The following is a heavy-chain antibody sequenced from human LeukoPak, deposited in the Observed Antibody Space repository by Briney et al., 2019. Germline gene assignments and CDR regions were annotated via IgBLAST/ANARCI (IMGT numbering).Heavy chain of an antibody. J-gene: IGHJ4*02. CDR2: INHSGST. Sequence: SETLPLTCTVSGGSISSGSYYWSWIRQPPGKGLEWIGEINHSGSTNYNPSLKSRVTISVDTSKNQFSLKLSSVTAADTAVYYCARVPSTYYDFWSGYYGGPEIDYWGQGTLVTVSS. CDR1: GGSISSGSYY. CDR3: ARVPSTYYDFWSGYYGGPEIDY. V-gene: IGHV4-39*01. D-gene: IGHD3-3*01.